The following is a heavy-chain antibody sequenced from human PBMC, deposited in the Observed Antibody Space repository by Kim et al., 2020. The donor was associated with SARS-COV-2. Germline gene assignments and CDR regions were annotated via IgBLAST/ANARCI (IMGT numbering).Heavy chain of an antibody. V-gene: IGHV3-9*01. CDR3: SKLILGGGDDS. Sequence: GYADSVKGRFTIYRNNAKNSLFLQMNSLRAEDTGFYYCSKLILGGGDDSWGQGTLVTVSS. D-gene: IGHD2-15*01. J-gene: IGHJ5*01.